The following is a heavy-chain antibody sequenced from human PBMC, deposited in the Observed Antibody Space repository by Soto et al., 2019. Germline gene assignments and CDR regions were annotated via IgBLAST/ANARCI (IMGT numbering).Heavy chain of an antibody. CDR3: AEVPLGPVPAADYYYYYYYMDV. V-gene: IGHV3-23*01. CDR1: GFTFSSYA. CDR2: ISGSGGST. D-gene: IGHD2-2*01. J-gene: IGHJ6*03. Sequence: GGSLRLSCAASGFTFSSYAMSWVRQAPGKGLEWVSAISGSGGSTYYADSVKGRFTISRDNSKNTLYLQMNSLRAEDTAVYYCAEVPLGPVPAADYYYYYYYMDVWGKGTTVTVSS.